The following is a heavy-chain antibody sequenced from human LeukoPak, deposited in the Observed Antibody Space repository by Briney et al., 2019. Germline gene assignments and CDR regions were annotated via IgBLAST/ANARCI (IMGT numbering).Heavy chain of an antibody. CDR2: IYYSGST. D-gene: IGHD5-12*01. Sequence: PSETLSLTCTVSGGSISSSSYYWGWIRQPPGKGLEWIGSIYYSGSTYYNPSLKSRVTIPVDTSKNQFSLKLSSVTAADTAVYYCARISGYVSYFDYWGQGTLVTVSS. V-gene: IGHV4-39*01. J-gene: IGHJ4*02. CDR3: ARISGYVSYFDY. CDR1: GGSISSSSYY.